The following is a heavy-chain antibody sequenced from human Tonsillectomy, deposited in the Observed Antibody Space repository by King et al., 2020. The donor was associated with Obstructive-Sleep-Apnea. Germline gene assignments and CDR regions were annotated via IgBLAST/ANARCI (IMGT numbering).Heavy chain of an antibody. Sequence: QLQESGPGLVKPSETLSLTCTVSGGSISSSSYYWGWIRQPPGKGLEWIGSIYYSGSTYYNPSLKSRVTISVDTSKNQFSLKLSSLTAADTAVYHCARETHYYDSSGYLSYFDYWGQGTLVTVSS. CDR2: IYYSGST. J-gene: IGHJ4*02. CDR3: ARETHYYDSSGYLSYFDY. V-gene: IGHV4-39*07. CDR1: GGSISSSSYY. D-gene: IGHD3-22*01.